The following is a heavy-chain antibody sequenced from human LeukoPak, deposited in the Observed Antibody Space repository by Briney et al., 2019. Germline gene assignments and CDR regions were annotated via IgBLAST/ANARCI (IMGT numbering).Heavy chain of an antibody. V-gene: IGHV3-74*01. Sequence: GGSLRLSCAASGFTSSNYWMHWVRQAPGKGLVWVSVINSDGSTTSHADSVKGRSTISRDNAKNTLYLQMKSLRAEDTAVYYCARDRGSGSFDIWGQGTMVTVSS. CDR3: ARDRGSGSFDI. CDR2: INSDGSTT. CDR1: GFTSSNYW. D-gene: IGHD3-10*01. J-gene: IGHJ3*02.